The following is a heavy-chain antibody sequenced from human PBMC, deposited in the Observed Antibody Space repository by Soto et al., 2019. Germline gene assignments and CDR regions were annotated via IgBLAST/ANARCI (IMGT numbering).Heavy chain of an antibody. D-gene: IGHD3-3*01. Sequence: PSGTLSLTCAVYGGSFNGYDWSWIRQPPGKGLEWIGEINHDGNTNYNPSLESRVTISVDTSKNQFSLKLSSVIAADTAVYYCARRARQGITICGVVIPEYFQHWSQGTLVTVSS. CDR3: ARRARQGITICGVVIPEYFQH. V-gene: IGHV4-34*01. CDR1: GGSFNGYD. CDR2: INHDGNT. J-gene: IGHJ1*01.